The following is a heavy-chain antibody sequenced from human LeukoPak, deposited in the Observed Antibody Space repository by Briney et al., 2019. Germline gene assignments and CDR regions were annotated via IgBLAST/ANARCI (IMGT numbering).Heavy chain of an antibody. CDR3: ARDNGWSADF. Sequence: PGGSLRLSCAASGFTFSRHWMYWVRQAPGNGLEWVANIKQDGSAKPYVDSVNGRFTISRDNAKNSLFLQMNSLRAEDTAVYYCARDNGWSADFWGRGTLVTVSS. J-gene: IGHJ4*02. V-gene: IGHV3-7*03. D-gene: IGHD2-15*01. CDR1: GFTFSRHW. CDR2: IKQDGSAK.